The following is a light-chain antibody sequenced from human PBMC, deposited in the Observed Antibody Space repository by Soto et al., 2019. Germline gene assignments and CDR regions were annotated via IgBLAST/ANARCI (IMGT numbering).Light chain of an antibody. J-gene: IGKJ5*01. CDR1: QSVSSY. CDR2: DAS. CDR3: QHYSGYPIT. Sequence: EIVLTESPATLALSPGERATLSCRASQSVSSYLAWYQQKPGQAPRLLIYDASNRATGIPARFSGSGSGTDFTLSISSLQPEDFATYYCQHYSGYPITFGQGTRLEI. V-gene: IGKV3-11*01.